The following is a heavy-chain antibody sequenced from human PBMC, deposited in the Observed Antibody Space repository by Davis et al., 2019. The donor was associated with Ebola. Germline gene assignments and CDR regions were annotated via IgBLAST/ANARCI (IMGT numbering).Heavy chain of an antibody. D-gene: IGHD6-13*01. CDR2: ISYDGRNK. CDR3: TKGQGYFLDY. CDR1: GFTFNSYA. J-gene: IGHJ4*02. Sequence: GGSLRLSCAASGFTFNSYAMNWVRQAPGKGLEWVAFISYDGRNKYYADSVKGRFTFSRDNSKNTLYLQMDTLRVEDTALYYCTKGQGYFLDYWGQGTLVTVSS. V-gene: IGHV3-30*02.